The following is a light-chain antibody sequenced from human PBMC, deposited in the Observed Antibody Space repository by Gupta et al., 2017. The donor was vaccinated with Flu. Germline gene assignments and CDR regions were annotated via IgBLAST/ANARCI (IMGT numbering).Light chain of an antibody. CDR3: SSYAGNNNLV. Sequence: QSALTQPPSASGSPGQPVTISCTGTSSDVGGHNYVSWYQQYPGKAPKLIIYEVTKRPSGVPGRLSGSKSGNTAFPTVSGLQAEDEADYYCSSYAGNNNLVFGGGTKLTVL. J-gene: IGLJ3*02. V-gene: IGLV2-8*01. CDR1: SSDVGGHNY. CDR2: EVT.